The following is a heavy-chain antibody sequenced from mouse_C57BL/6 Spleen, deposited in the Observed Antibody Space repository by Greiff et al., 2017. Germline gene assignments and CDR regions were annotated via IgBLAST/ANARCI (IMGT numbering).Heavy chain of an antibody. V-gene: IGHV5-4*01. CDR2: ISDGGSYT. Sequence: EVQLVESGGGLVKPGGSLKLSCAASGFTFSSYAMSWVRQTPEKRLEWVATISDGGSYTYYPDNVKGRFTISRDNAKNNLYLQMSHLKSEDTAMYYCARDDYYGSSPLFDYWGQGTTLTVSS. D-gene: IGHD1-1*01. J-gene: IGHJ2*01. CDR3: ARDDYYGSSPLFDY. CDR1: GFTFSSYA.